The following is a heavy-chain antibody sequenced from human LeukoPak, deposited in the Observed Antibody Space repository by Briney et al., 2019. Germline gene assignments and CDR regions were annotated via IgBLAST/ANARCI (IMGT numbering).Heavy chain of an antibody. CDR3: ARDLAYYDSSGYPDAFDI. D-gene: IGHD3-22*01. J-gene: IGHJ3*02. CDR1: GYTFTSYG. V-gene: IGHV1-18*01. CDR2: ISAYNGNT. Sequence: ASVKVSCKASGYTFTSYGISWVRQAPGQGLEWMGWISAYNGNTNYAQKLQGRDTMTTDTSTSTAYMELRSLRSDDTAVYYCARDLAYYDSSGYPDAFDIWGQGTMVTVSS.